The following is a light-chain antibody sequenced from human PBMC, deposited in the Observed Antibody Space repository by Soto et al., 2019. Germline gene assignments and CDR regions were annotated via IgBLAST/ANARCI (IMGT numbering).Light chain of an antibody. CDR3: SSYTSSSTRD. CDR1: SSNIGSKT. V-gene: IGLV2-14*01. Sequence: QSVLTQPPSASGTPGQRVTISCSGSSSNIGSKTVNWYQQHPGKAPKLVIYEVTNRPSGISNRFSGSKSGNTASLTISGLQAEDEADYYCSSYTSSSTRDFGTGTKVTVL. CDR2: EVT. J-gene: IGLJ1*01.